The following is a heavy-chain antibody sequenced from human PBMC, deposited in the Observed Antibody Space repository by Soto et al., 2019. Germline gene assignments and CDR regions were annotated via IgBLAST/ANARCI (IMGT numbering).Heavy chain of an antibody. CDR1: GGSIRSPNFS. J-gene: IGHJ4*01. CDR2: IYYNGTT. D-gene: IGHD3-10*01. V-gene: IGHV4-31*03. Sequence: SETLSLTCTVIGGSIRSPNFSWSWIRQHPGKGPEWIGNIYYNGTTTYSPSLESRLTISLDPSKNQFSLTLKSVTAADTAVYYCTRDAPPWFWEFSQWGHGTLVIVS. CDR3: TRDAPPWFWEFSQ.